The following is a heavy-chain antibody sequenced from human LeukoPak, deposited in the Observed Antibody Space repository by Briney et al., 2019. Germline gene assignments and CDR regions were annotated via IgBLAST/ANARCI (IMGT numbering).Heavy chain of an antibody. J-gene: IGHJ4*02. CDR1: GGSISSYY. Sequence: SETLSLTCTVSGGSISSYYWSWIRQPPGKGLEWIGYIYYSGSTNYNPSLKSRVTISVDTSKNQFSLKLSSVTAADTAVYYCARVRATPGTFYFDFWGQGILVTVSS. D-gene: IGHD6-13*01. CDR3: ARVRATPGTFYFDF. CDR2: IYYSGST. V-gene: IGHV4-59*08.